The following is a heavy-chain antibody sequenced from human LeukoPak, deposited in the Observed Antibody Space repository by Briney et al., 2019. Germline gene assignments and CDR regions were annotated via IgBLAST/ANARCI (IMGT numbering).Heavy chain of an antibody. D-gene: IGHD3-16*01. CDR3: ALKKAHYYDYVWGSYTGHFDY. J-gene: IGHJ4*02. CDR1: GYTFTSYD. V-gene: IGHV1-8*01. CDR2: MNPNSGNT. Sequence: GASVKVSCKASGYTFTSYDINWVRQATGQGLEWMGWMNPNSGNTGYAQKFQGRVTMTRNTSISTAYMELSSLRSEDTAVYYCALKKAHYYDYVWGSYTGHFDYWGQGTLVTVSS.